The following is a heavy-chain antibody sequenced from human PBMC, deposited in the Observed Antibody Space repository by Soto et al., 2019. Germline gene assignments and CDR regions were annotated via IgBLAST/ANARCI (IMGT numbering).Heavy chain of an antibody. CDR2: IYYSGST. D-gene: IGHD2-15*01. Sequence: PSETLSLTCTVSGGSISSGGYYWSWIRQHPGKGLEWIGYIYYSGSTYYNPSLKSRVTISVDTSKNQFSLKLSSVTAADTAVYYCARSPRDCSGGSCWGQKVDCWGQGMLVTVSS. CDR1: GGSISSGGYY. V-gene: IGHV4-31*03. J-gene: IGHJ4*02. CDR3: ARSPRDCSGGSCWGQKVDC.